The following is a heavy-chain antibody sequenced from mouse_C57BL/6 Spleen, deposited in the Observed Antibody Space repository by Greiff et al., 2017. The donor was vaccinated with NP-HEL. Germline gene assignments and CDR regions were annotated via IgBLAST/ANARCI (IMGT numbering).Heavy chain of an antibody. J-gene: IGHJ4*01. D-gene: IGHD2-12*01. Sequence: QVQLQQPGAELVRPGSSVKLSCKASGYTFTSYWMHWVKQRPIQGLEWIGNIDPSDSETHYNQKFKDKATLTVDKSSSTAYMQLSSLTSEDSAVYYCARWDYTYAMDYWGQGTSVTVSS. V-gene: IGHV1-52*01. CDR1: GYTFTSYW. CDR2: IDPSDSET. CDR3: ARWDYTYAMDY.